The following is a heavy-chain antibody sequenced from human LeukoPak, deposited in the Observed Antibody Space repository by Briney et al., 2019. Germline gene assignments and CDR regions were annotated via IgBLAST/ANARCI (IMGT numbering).Heavy chain of an antibody. CDR3: ARGSRAGSGGSCSDY. D-gene: IGHD2-15*01. V-gene: IGHV3-21*01. J-gene: IGHJ4*02. CDR1: GFTFSSYS. Sequence: GGSLRLSCAASGFTFSSYSMNWVRQAPGKGLEWVPSISSSSSYIYYADSVKGRFTISRDNAKNSLYLQMNSLRAEDTAVYYCARGSRAGSGGSCSDYWGQGTLVTVSS. CDR2: ISSSSSYI.